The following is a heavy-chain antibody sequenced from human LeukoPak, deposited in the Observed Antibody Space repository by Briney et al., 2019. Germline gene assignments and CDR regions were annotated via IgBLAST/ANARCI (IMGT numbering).Heavy chain of an antibody. CDR1: GGFISSGGYY. Sequence: SETLSLTCTVSGGFISSGGYYWSWIRQHPGKGLEWIGYIYHNGNTYYTPSLESRVAISVDTSKNQFSLKLSSVTAADTAVYYCARTPNPRGYSYGLDYWGQGTLVPVSS. D-gene: IGHD5-18*01. CDR2: IYHNGNT. CDR3: ARTPNPRGYSYGLDY. J-gene: IGHJ4*02. V-gene: IGHV4-31*03.